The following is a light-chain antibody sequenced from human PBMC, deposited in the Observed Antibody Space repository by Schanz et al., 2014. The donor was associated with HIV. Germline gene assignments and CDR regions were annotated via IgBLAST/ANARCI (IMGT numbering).Light chain of an antibody. V-gene: IGLV2-18*01. J-gene: IGLJ3*02. CDR2: EVS. CDR3: ASWDDSLNGWV. CDR1: SSDIGYYKR. Sequence: QSALNQPPSVSGSPGQSVTISCTGTSSDIGYYKRVSWYQQPPGTAPKLMIFEVSNRPSGVPGRLSGSKSGTSASLAISGLQSEDEGDYYCASWDDSLNGWVFGGGTKLTVL.